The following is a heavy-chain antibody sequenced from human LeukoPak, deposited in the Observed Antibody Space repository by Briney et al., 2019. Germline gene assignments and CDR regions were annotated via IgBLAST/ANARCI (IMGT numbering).Heavy chain of an antibody. Sequence: TLSLTCSVSGGSISSDSYYWTWIRQPAGKGLEWIGRIKTSGSTNYNPSLKSRVTMSVDTSKNQFSLNLSSVTAADTAVYYCASSGYIYGVDYWGQGTLVTVSS. J-gene: IGHJ4*02. CDR2: IKTSGST. V-gene: IGHV4-61*02. CDR3: ASSGYIYGVDY. D-gene: IGHD5-18*01. CDR1: GGSISSDSYY.